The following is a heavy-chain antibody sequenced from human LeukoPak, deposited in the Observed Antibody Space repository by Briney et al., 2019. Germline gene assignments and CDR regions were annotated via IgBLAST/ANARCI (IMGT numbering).Heavy chain of an antibody. CDR2: IYYSGTT. J-gene: IGHJ3*02. Sequence: SETLSLTCTVSGGSINTPRYYWGWIRRPPGKGLEWIGTIYYSGTTYYNPSLKSRVTMSVDTSNNQFSLRLSSVTAADTAVYYCARERPADAFDIWGPGAMFTVSS. CDR1: GGSINTPRYY. D-gene: IGHD2-2*01. V-gene: IGHV4-39*07. CDR3: ARERPADAFDI.